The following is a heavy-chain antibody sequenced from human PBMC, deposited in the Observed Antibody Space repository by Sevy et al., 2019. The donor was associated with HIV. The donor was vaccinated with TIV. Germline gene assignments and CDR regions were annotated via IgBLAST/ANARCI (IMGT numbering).Heavy chain of an antibody. CDR1: GFTFSSYA. V-gene: IGHV3-23*01. CDR3: AKGDNWKGGNWFDP. Sequence: GGSLRLSCAASGFTFSSYAMSWVRQAPGKGLEWVSAISGSGGSTYYADSVKGRFTISRDNSKNTMYLQMNGLRAEDRPVYYCAKGDNWKGGNWFDPWGQGTLVTVSS. D-gene: IGHD1-20*01. J-gene: IGHJ5*02. CDR2: ISGSGGST.